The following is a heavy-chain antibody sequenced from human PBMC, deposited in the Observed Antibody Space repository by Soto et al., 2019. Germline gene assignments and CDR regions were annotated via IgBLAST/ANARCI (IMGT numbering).Heavy chain of an antibody. V-gene: IGHV5-51*01. CDR3: VRRKAVRPPDY. D-gene: IGHD6-6*01. CDR1: GFKFTTHW. CDR2: IYPSDSDT. J-gene: IGHJ4*01. Sequence: PGESLKISCQGSGFKFTTHWIGWVRQMPDKGLEWMGMIYPSDSDTRYSPSFEGQVTISADKSINTAYLQWNSLKASDSAIYFCVRRKAVRPPDYWGQEPWSPSPQ.